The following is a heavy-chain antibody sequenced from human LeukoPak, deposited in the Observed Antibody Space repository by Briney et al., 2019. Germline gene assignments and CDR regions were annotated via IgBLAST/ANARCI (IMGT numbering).Heavy chain of an antibody. V-gene: IGHV3-11*01. Sequence: GGSLRLSCAASGFTFSDYYVSWIRQAPGKGLEWVSYISSSGSTTYYTDSVKGRFTISRDNAKNSLYLQMNSLRAEDTAVYYCARGLGGYSPQYYFDYWGQGTLVTVSS. CDR3: ARGLGGYSPQYYFDY. J-gene: IGHJ4*02. CDR2: ISSSGSTT. D-gene: IGHD5-12*01. CDR1: GFTFSDYY.